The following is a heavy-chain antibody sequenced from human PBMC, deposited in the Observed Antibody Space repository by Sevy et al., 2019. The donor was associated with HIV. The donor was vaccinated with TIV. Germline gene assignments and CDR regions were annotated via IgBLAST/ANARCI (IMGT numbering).Heavy chain of an antibody. Sequence: ASVKVSCKASGGTFSSYAISWGRQAPGQGLEWMGGIIPIFGTANYAQKFQGRVTITADKSTSTAYMELSSLRSEDTAVYYCAREGIMITFGGVIAYNWFDPWGQGTLVTVSS. D-gene: IGHD3-16*02. CDR2: IIPIFGTA. V-gene: IGHV1-69*06. J-gene: IGHJ5*02. CDR1: GGTFSSYA. CDR3: AREGIMITFGGVIAYNWFDP.